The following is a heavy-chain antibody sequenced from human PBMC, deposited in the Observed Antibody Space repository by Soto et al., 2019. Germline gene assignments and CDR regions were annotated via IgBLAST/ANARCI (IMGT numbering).Heavy chain of an antibody. J-gene: IGHJ4*02. D-gene: IGHD2-15*01. CDR2: IDPSDSYT. Sequence: EXLKISFKGSGYXFISYWISWVRHIPGKGLEWMGRIDPSDSYTNYSPSFQVHVTISSDKSIITSYLQLLSLKASDTAIYYCARPRRGGCYVIDYWGQGTLVPVS. CDR3: ARPRRGGCYVIDY. CDR1: GYXFISYW. V-gene: IGHV5-10-1*01.